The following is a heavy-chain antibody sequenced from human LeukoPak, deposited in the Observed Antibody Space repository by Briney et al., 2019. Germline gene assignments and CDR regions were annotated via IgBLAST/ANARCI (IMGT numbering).Heavy chain of an antibody. V-gene: IGHV3-30*02. Sequence: GGSLRLSCAASGFIFSHYGMHWVRQAPGKGLEWVAVIQNDASTENFADSVKGRFTISRDNSKNTLYLQMNSLRAEDTAVYYCARFKVGAVAGTGYWGQGTLVTVSS. CDR3: ARFKVGAVAGTGY. CDR2: IQNDASTE. D-gene: IGHD6-19*01. J-gene: IGHJ4*02. CDR1: GFIFSHYG.